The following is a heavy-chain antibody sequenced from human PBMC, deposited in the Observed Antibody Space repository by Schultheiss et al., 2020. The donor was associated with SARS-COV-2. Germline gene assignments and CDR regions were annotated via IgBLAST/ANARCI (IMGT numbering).Heavy chain of an antibody. Sequence: SVKVSCKASGGTFSSYAISWVRQAPGQGLEWMGRIIPILGIANYAQKFQGRVTITADKSTSTAYMELSSLRSDDTAVYYCARVPDILTGFNHFDIWGQGTMVTVSS. CDR1: GGTFSSYA. CDR3: ARVPDILTGFNHFDI. D-gene: IGHD3-9*01. J-gene: IGHJ3*02. V-gene: IGHV1-69*04. CDR2: IIPILGIA.